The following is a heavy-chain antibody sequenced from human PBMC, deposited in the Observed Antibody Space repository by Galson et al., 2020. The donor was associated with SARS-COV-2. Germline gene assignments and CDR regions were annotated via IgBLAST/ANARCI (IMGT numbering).Heavy chain of an antibody. CDR3: ARKGYRPWEEYYGMDV. CDR1: GFTFRSYA. J-gene: IGHJ6*02. V-gene: IGHV3-30-3*01. Sequence: TGGSLRLSCAASGFTFRSYAMHWVRQAPGKGLEWVAVISYDGSNKYYADSVKGRFTISRDNSKNTLYLQMNSLRAEDTAVYYCARKGYRPWEEYYGMDVWCQGTTVTVSS. D-gene: IGHD5-18*01. CDR2: ISYDGSNK.